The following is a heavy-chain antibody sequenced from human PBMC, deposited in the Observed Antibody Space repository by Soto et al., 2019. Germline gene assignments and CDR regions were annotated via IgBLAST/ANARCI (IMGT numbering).Heavy chain of an antibody. D-gene: IGHD6-19*01. CDR2: IIPIVDIT. Sequence: SVKVSCKASEGTFSSYSISWVRQAPGQGLEWMGRIIPIVDITTYAQKLEGRVTITADKSTSTAYMELSSLRSEDTAVYYCARVTAVAGNYFDYWGQGTQVTVSS. J-gene: IGHJ4*02. V-gene: IGHV1-69*02. CDR3: ARVTAVAGNYFDY. CDR1: EGTFSSYS.